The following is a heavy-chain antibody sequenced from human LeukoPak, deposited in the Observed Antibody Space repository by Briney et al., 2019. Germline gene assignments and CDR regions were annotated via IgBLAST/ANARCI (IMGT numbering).Heavy chain of an antibody. Sequence: QPGRSLRLSCAASGFTFSSYGMHWVRQAPGKGLEWAAVISYDGSNKYYADSVKGRFAISRDNSKNTLYLQMNSLRAEDTAVYYCAKDLERHIVVVTASAVDYWGQGTLVTVSS. CDR2: ISYDGSNK. J-gene: IGHJ4*02. V-gene: IGHV3-30*18. CDR3: AKDLERHIVVVTASAVDY. CDR1: GFTFSSYG. D-gene: IGHD2-21*02.